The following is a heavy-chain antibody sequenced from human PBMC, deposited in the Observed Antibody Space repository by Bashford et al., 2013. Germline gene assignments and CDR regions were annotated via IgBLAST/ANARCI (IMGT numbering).Heavy chain of an antibody. CDR2: ISAYNGNT. CDR3: ARDSVGVYGEGVFDY. Sequence: ASVKVSCKASGYTFTSYGISWVRQAPGQGLEWMGWISAYNGNTNYAQKLQGRVTMTTDTSTSTAYMELRSLRSDDTAVYYCARDSVGVYGEGVFDYVGPGNPGHRLL. V-gene: IGHV1-18*01. CDR1: GYTFTSYG. J-gene: IGHJ4*02. D-gene: IGHD4-17*01.